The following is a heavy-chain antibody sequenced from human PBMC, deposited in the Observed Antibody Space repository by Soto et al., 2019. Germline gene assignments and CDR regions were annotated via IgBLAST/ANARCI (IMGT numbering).Heavy chain of an antibody. V-gene: IGHV1-69*02. J-gene: IGHJ6*02. CDR3: ARPYKSSAWWYYYFGMDV. CDR1: GGTFSSYT. D-gene: IGHD6-13*01. Sequence: QVQLVQSGAEVKKPGSSVKVSCKASGGTFSSYTISWVRQAPGQGLEWMGMIIPILGIANYAQKFQGRVTITADKSTSTAYMELSSLRSEHTAGYYCARPYKSSAWWYYYFGMDVWGQGTTVTVSS. CDR2: IIPILGIA.